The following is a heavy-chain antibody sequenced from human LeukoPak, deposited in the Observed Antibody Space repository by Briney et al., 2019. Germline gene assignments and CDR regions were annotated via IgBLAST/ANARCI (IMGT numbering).Heavy chain of an antibody. D-gene: IGHD3-22*01. CDR1: GYTLTELS. V-gene: IGHV1-24*01. CDR2: FDPEDGET. Sequence: ASVKVSCKVSGYTLTELSMHWVRQAPGKGLEWMGGFDPEDGETIYAQKFQGRVTMTEDTSTDTAYMELSSLRSEDTAVYYCAVFRRYYYDSRGYYSSYFDYWGQGTLVTVSS. J-gene: IGHJ4*02. CDR3: AVFRRYYYDSRGYYSSYFDY.